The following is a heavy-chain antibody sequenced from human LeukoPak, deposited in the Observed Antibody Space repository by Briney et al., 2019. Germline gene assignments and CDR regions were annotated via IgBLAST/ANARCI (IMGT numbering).Heavy chain of an antibody. V-gene: IGHV1-3*01. CDR3: ARTQGVFYGGNFGAFHI. CDR1: GYTFTNYA. CDR2: INAGIGST. J-gene: IGHJ3*02. Sequence: ASVKVSCKASGYTFTNYAIHWVRQAPGQRLEWMGWINAGIGSTKYSQKFQGRVAITRDTSASTAYMELSSLRSEDTAVYYCARTQGVFYGGNFGAFHIWGQGTMVTVSS. D-gene: IGHD4-23*01.